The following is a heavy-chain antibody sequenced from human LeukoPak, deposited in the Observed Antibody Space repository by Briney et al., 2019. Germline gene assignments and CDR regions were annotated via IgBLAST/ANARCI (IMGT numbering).Heavy chain of an antibody. J-gene: IGHJ5*01. Sequence: ASVKVSCKASGYTFTAYYMHWVRQAPGQGPEWMGWINPSSGSTDYAQKFQGRVTMTRDTAISTAYMEVSGLTSDDTAVYYCARRHSGGNWFDSWGQGTLVTVSS. CDR3: ARRHSGGNWFDS. V-gene: IGHV1-2*02. D-gene: IGHD6-19*01. CDR1: GYTFTAYY. CDR2: INPSSGST.